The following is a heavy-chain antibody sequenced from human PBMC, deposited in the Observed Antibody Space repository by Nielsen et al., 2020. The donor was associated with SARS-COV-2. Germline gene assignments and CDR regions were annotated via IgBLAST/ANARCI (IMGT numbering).Heavy chain of an antibody. V-gene: IGHV4-59*01. J-gene: IGHJ6*02. CDR3: ARYYYDSSGHYYYYYGMDV. CDR1: GGSISSYY. Sequence: SETLSLTCTVSGGSISSYYWSWIRQPPGKGLEWIGYIYYSGSTNYNPSLKSRVTISVDTSKNQFSLKLSSVTAADTAVYYCARYYYDSSGHYYYYYGMDVWGQGTTVTVSS. CDR2: IYYSGST. D-gene: IGHD3-22*01.